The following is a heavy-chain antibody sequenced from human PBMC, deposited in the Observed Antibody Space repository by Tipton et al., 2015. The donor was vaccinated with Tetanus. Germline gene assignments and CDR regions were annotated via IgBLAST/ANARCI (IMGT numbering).Heavy chain of an antibody. D-gene: IGHD6-13*01. CDR3: ARGGITAAGILDY. J-gene: IGHJ4*02. CDR1: GGSISRYY. CDR2: IYYSGST. Sequence: LSLTCTVSGGSISRYYWSWIRQPPGKGLEWIGYIYYSGSTNYNPSLKSRVTISVDTSKNQFSLNLSSVTAADTAVYYCARGGITAAGILDYWGQGTLVTVSS. V-gene: IGHV4-59*01.